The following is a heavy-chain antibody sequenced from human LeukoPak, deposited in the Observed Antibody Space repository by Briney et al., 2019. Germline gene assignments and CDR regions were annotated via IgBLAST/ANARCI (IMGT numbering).Heavy chain of an antibody. Sequence: SETLSLTCAVYGGSFSGYYWSWIRQPPRKGLEWIGEINHSGSTNYNPSLKSRVTISVDTSKNQFSLKLSSVTAADTAVYYCARGSIPLYYYYYGMDVWGQGTTVTVSS. CDR1: GGSFSGYY. CDR2: INHSGST. V-gene: IGHV4-34*01. CDR3: ARGSIPLYYYYYGMDV. J-gene: IGHJ6*02. D-gene: IGHD6-6*01.